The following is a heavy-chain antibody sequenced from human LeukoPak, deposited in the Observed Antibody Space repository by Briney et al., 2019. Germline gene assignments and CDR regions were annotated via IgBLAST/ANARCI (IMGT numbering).Heavy chain of an antibody. J-gene: IGHJ4*02. D-gene: IGHD1-26*01. CDR2: IVVGSGNT. V-gene: IGHV1-58*02. CDR3: AALPPRHSGSYFDY. CDR1: GFTFTSSA. Sequence: SVKVSFKASGFTFTSSAMQWVRQARGQRLEWIGWIVVGSGNTNYAQKFQERVTITRDMSTSTAYMELSSLRSEDTAVYYCAALPPRHSGSYFDYWGQGTLVTVSS.